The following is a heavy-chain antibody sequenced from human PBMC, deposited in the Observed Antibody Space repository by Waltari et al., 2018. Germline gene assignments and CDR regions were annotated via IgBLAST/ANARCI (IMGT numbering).Heavy chain of an antibody. V-gene: IGHV4-39*01. CDR2: IYYSGST. D-gene: IGHD6-25*01. J-gene: IGHJ6*03. CDR3: ASIAADYYYYYMDV. CDR1: GGSISSSSYY. Sequence: QLQLQESGPGLVKPSETLSLTCTVSGGSISSSSYYWGWIRQPPGKGLEWIGSIYYSGSTYYNPSLKSRVTISVETSKNQFSLKLSSVTAADTAVYYCASIAADYYYYYMDVWGKGTTVTVSS.